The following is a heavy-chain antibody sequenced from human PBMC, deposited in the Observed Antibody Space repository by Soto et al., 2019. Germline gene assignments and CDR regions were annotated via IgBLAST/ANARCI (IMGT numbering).Heavy chain of an antibody. CDR2: IKSKTDGGTT. CDR3: TTDRLSVTTAKNY. J-gene: IGHJ4*02. V-gene: IGHV3-15*01. Sequence: EVQLVESGGGLVKPGGSLRLSCAASGFTFSNAWMSWVRQAPGKGLEWVGRIKSKTDGGTTDYAAPVRGRFTISRDDSKTKLYLQMNSMKTEDTAVYYCTTDRLSVTTAKNYWGQGTLVTVSS. D-gene: IGHD4-17*01. CDR1: GFTFSNAW.